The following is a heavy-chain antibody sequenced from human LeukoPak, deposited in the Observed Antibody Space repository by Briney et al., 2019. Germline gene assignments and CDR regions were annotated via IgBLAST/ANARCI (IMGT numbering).Heavy chain of an antibody. D-gene: IGHD3-3*01. CDR3: ARVSTLRFLEWSFDY. CDR1: GYTFTGYY. CDR2: INPNSGGT. Sequence: ASVKVSCKASGYTFTGYYMHWVRQAPGQGLEWMGWINPNSGGTNYAQKFQGRVTMTRDTSISTAYTELSRLRSDDTAVYYCARVSTLRFLEWSFDYWGQGTLVTVSS. V-gene: IGHV1-2*02. J-gene: IGHJ4*02.